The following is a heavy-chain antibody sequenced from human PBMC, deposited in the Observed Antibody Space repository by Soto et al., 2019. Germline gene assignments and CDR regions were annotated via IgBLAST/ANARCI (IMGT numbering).Heavy chain of an antibody. CDR1: GFTFSSYW. D-gene: IGHD6-13*01. CDR2: INSDGSST. V-gene: IGHV3-74*01. Sequence: GGSLRLSCAASGFTFSSYWMHWVRQAPGKGLVWVSRINSDGSSTSYADSVRGRFTISRDNAKNTLYLQMNSLRGEDTAVYYCTRDPAPAGWFDYWGQGTLVTAPQ. J-gene: IGHJ5*01. CDR3: TRDPAPAGWFDY.